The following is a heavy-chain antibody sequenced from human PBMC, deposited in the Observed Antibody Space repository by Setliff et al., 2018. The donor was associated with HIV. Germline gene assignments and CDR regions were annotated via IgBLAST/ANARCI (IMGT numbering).Heavy chain of an antibody. CDR3: ARGKNIVVVPAAPNWFDP. Sequence: EASVKVSCKASGYTFTSYAMHWVRQAPGQRLEWMGRINAGNGNTKYSQKFQGRVTMTRNTSINTACMELSSLRSQDTAVYYCARGKNIVVVPAAPNWFDPRGQGTLVTVSS. V-gene: IGHV1-3*01. CDR1: GYTFTSYA. J-gene: IGHJ5*02. D-gene: IGHD2-2*01. CDR2: INAGNGNT.